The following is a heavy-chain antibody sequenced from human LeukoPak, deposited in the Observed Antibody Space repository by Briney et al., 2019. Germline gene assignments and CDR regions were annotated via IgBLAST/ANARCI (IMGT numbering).Heavy chain of an antibody. Sequence: PGGSLRLSSADSGFTFSSYTMNWVRPAPGRGQEWVSYTTSSGKNIDYADSLAGRFSSSRDNAKTSLYLQMSSLRAEDTALYYGARQAICGDNCYYRHLDLWGQGTLVTVSS. D-gene: IGHD2-21*01. CDR1: GFTFSSYT. CDR3: ARQAICGDNCYYRHLDL. J-gene: IGHJ4*02. V-gene: IGHV3-48*01. CDR2: TTSSGKNI.